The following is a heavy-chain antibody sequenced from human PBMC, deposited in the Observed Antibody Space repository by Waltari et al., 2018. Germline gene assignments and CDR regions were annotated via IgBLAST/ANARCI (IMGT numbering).Heavy chain of an antibody. CDR1: GFAFSNYG. Sequence: QLQLVESGGGVVRPGRSLRLSCEASGFAFSNYGMHWVRQAPGRGLEWVAVKSYDGTYIFYADSVRGRFTVSRDKSKNTLYLQMNSLGDEDAGVYFCAKGASHTMISMGIVDFWGRGTLVTVSS. V-gene: IGHV3-30*18. CDR2: KSYDGTYI. D-gene: IGHD3-10*01. J-gene: IGHJ4*02. CDR3: AKGASHTMISMGIVDF.